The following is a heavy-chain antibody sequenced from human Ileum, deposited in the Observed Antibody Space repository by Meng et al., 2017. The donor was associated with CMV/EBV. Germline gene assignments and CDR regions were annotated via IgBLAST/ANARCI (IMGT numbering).Heavy chain of an antibody. J-gene: IGHJ4*02. V-gene: IGHV1-18*01. D-gene: IGHD7-27*01. Sequence: QVDLVQGGTEVKKPGSSAQVSCKTSGYTVTNHNIAWGRQAPGQGREWMGWISVHHGNTDYAQKYQDRVTMTRDTSTNTAYMELRSLTSDDTAMYYCARDNWGYDYWGQGTLVTVSS. CDR2: ISVHHGNT. CDR1: GYTVTNHN. CDR3: ARDNWGYDY.